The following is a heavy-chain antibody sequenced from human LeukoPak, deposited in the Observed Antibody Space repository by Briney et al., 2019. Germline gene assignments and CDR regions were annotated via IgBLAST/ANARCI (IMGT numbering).Heavy chain of an antibody. D-gene: IGHD6-13*01. CDR3: ARGSSSWGFDY. CDR2: IYYSGST. CDR1: GGSISSGGYY. V-gene: IGHV4-31*03. J-gene: IGHJ4*02. Sequence: SQTLSLTCTVSGGSISSGGYYWSWIRQHPGKGLEWIGYIYYSGSTYYNPSLKSRVTISVDTSKNQFSLKLSPVTAADTAVYYCARGSSSWGFDYWGQGTLVTVSS.